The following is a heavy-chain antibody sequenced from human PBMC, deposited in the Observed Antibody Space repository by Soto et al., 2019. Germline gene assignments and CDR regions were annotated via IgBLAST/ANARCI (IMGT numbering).Heavy chain of an antibody. J-gene: IGHJ2*01. V-gene: IGHV4-59*08. CDR2: IYYSGST. CDR3: ARFSWYFDL. CDR1: GGSISSYY. Sequence: SETLSLTCTVSGGSISSYYWSWIRQPPGKGLEWIGYIYYSGSTNYNPSLKSRVTISVDTSKNQFSLKLSSVTAADTAVYYCARFSWYFDLWGRGTLVTVSS.